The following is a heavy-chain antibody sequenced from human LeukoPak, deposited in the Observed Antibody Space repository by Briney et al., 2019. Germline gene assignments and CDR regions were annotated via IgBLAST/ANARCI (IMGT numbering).Heavy chain of an antibody. V-gene: IGHV1-46*01. Sequence: ASVKVSCKASGYTFTSYYMHWVRQAPGQGLEGMGIINPSGGSTSYAQKFQGRVTMTRDTSTSTVYMELSSLRAEDTAVYYCASGDYYDRSGYYGNEYFQHWGQGTLVTVSS. CDR2: INPSGGST. CDR3: ASGDYYDRSGYYGNEYFQH. D-gene: IGHD3-22*01. J-gene: IGHJ1*01. CDR1: GYTFTSYY.